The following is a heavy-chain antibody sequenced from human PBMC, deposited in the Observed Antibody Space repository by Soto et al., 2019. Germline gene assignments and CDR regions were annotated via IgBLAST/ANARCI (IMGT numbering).Heavy chain of an antibody. Sequence: ASVKVSCKATGYSFKNYAVHWVRQAPGQRLEWMGFTNEGSGNTRFSQKFQGRISITRDTSTSTVYLDLSSLTSEDTAIYYCARDDRSVSGVVTLDHWGPGTLVTVSS. CDR1: GYSFKNYA. V-gene: IGHV1-3*01. CDR2: TNEGSGNT. J-gene: IGHJ4*02. CDR3: ARDDRSVSGVVTLDH. D-gene: IGHD3-3*01.